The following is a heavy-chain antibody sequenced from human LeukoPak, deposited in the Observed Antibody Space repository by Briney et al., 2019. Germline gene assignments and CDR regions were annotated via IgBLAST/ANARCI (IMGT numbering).Heavy chain of an antibody. J-gene: IGHJ5*02. Sequence: GASVKVSCKASGYTFTSYGISWVRQAPGQGLEWMGRISAYNGNTNYAQKLQGRVTMTTDTSTSTAYMELRSLRSDDTAVYYCARDRCSSTSCYVGDWFDPWGQGTLVTVSS. CDR3: ARDRCSSTSCYVGDWFDP. CDR2: ISAYNGNT. D-gene: IGHD2-2*01. V-gene: IGHV1-18*01. CDR1: GYTFTSYG.